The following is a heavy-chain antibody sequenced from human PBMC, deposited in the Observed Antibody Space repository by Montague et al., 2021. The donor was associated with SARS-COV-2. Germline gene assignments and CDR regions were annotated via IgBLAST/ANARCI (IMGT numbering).Heavy chain of an antibody. CDR1: GGSIASCYNY. V-gene: IGHV4-61*02. J-gene: IGHJ3*01. Sequence: TLSLTCTVSGGSIASCYNYWIWMRQPAGRGLDGIVRIHSSGSTDYNPSLKIRVTISIDLSKNQLYLKLNSVAAADASVYYCARAGHYYDSSGYWNAFHVWGQGTLVTVSS. CDR2: IHSSGST. D-gene: IGHD3-22*01. CDR3: ARAGHYYDSSGYWNAFHV.